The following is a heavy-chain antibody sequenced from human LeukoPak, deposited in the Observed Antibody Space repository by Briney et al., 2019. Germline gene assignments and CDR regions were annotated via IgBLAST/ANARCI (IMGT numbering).Heavy chain of an antibody. CDR3: ARASRYYGSGSYPNWFGP. CDR1: GFTFSSYW. V-gene: IGHV3-74*01. D-gene: IGHD3-10*01. CDR2: INSDGSSI. Sequence: GGSLRLSCTASGFTFSSYWMNWVRQAPGKGLVWVSRINSDGSSINYADSVKGRFTVSRDNAKNTLYLQMNSLRVEDSAVYYCARASRYYGSGSYPNWFGPWGQGTLVTVSS. J-gene: IGHJ5*02.